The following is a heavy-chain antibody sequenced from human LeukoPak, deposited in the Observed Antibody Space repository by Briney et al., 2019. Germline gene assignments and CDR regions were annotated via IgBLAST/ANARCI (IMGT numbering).Heavy chain of an antibody. D-gene: IGHD6-6*01. V-gene: IGHV3-33*01. J-gene: IGHJ5*02. CDR3: ARDLEIEYRGLDP. CDR2: IWYDGSNK. Sequence: GRSLRLSCAASGFTFSSYGMHWVRQAPGKGLEWVAVIWYDGSNKYYADSVKGRFTISRDNSKNTLYLQMNSLRAEDTAVYYCARDLEIEYRGLDPWGQGTLVTVSS. CDR1: GFTFSSYG.